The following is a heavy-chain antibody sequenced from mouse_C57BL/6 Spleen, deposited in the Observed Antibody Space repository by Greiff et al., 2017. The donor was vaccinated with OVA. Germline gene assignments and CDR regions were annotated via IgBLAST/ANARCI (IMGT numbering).Heavy chain of an antibody. D-gene: IGHD1-2*01. CDR2: IYPGDGDT. CDR3: ARDINSYYFDY. Sequence: VQLVESGAELVKPGASVKISCKASGYAFSSYWMNWVKQRPGKGLEWIGQIYPGDGDTNYNGKFKGKATLTADKSSSTAYMQLSSLTSEDSAVYFCARDINSYYFDYWGQGTTLTVSS. V-gene: IGHV1-80*01. CDR1: GYAFSSYW. J-gene: IGHJ2*01.